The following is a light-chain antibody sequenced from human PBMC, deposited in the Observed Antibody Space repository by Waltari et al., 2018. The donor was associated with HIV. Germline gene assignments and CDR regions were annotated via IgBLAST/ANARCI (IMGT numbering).Light chain of an antibody. J-gene: IGKJ1*01. V-gene: IGKV1-17*01. CDR2: AAS. CDR3: LQNNTYPRT. CDR1: QGIRHD. Sequence: DIQMTQSPSSLSASVRDRVTITCRASQGIRHDLGWYQQKPGKAPKRLIHAASSLQGGVPSRFSGSGSGTEFTLTISSLQPEDFATYYCLQNNTYPRTFGQGTKVEIK.